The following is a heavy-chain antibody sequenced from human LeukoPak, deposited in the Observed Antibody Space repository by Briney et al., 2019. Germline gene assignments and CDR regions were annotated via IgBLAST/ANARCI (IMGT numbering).Heavy chain of an antibody. CDR3: AKSEWLGYYFDY. V-gene: IGHV3-23*01. CDR1: GFTFSSYA. Sequence: PGGSLRLSCAASGFTFSSYAMSWVRQAPGKGLEWVSAISGSGGSTYYADSVKGRFTISRDNSKNTVYLQMNSLRAEDTAVYYCAKSEWLGYYFDYWGQGTLVTVSS. D-gene: IGHD6-19*01. J-gene: IGHJ4*02. CDR2: ISGSGGST.